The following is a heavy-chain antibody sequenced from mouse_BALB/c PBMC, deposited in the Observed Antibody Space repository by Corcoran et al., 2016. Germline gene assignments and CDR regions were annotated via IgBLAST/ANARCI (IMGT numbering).Heavy chain of an antibody. CDR3: ASPYYFDY. J-gene: IGHJ2*01. CDR1: GYTFTDYV. V-gene: IGHV1-81*01. Sequence: QVQLQQYGPELVKPGASVKMSCKASGYTFTDYVISWVKQRTGQGLEWIGEIYPGSGSTYYNENFKGKATLTADKSSNTAYMQLSSLTSEDSAVYFCASPYYFDYWGQGTTLTVSS. CDR2: IYPGSGST.